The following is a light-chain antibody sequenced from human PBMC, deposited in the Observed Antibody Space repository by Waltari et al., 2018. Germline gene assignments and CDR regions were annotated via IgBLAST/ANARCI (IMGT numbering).Light chain of an antibody. CDR1: QSIRTF. CDR3: QQSYSTPRT. J-gene: IGKJ1*01. Sequence: DLQMTHSPPSMSASVRASVDLTCRTSQSIRTFLNWYQQKPGKAPKVLIYDASNLGDAVPSRFSGSGSGTDFTLTITNLQPEDFATYFCQQSYSTPRTFGQRTKVEIK. V-gene: IGKV1-39*01. CDR2: DAS.